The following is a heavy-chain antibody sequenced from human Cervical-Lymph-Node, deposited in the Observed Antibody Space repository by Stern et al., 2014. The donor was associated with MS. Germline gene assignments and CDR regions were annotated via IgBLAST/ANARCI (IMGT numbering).Heavy chain of an antibody. D-gene: IGHD3-16*02. CDR1: GGSISSYY. CDR2: IYYTGTT. J-gene: IGHJ2*01. Sequence: QVQLQESGPGLVKPSETLSLTCSVSGGSISSYYWSWIRQAPGKGLEGIGYIYYTGTTNYNPSLKTRVTISIDTSKTHFSLKLNSVTAADTAVYYCARRVRGFPWYFDLWGRGALVTVSS. V-gene: IGHV4-59*01. CDR3: ARRVRGFPWYFDL.